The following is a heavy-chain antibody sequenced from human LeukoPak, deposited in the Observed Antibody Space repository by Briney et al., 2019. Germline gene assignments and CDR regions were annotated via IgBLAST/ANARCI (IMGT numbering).Heavy chain of an antibody. J-gene: IGHJ4*02. CDR3: ARVVKGITIFGVVDHYFDY. V-gene: IGHV3-74*01. D-gene: IGHD3-3*01. Sequence: GGSLRLSCAASGFTFSSYWMHWVRQAPGKGLVWVSRINSDGSSTSYADSVKGRFTISRDNAKNTLYLQMNSLRAEDTAVYYCARVVKGITIFGVVDHYFDYWGQGTLVTVSS. CDR1: GFTFSSYW. CDR2: INSDGSST.